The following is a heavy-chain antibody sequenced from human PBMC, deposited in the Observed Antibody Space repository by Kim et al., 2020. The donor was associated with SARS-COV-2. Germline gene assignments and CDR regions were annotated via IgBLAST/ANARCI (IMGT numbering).Heavy chain of an antibody. CDR3: ASLGGLGELSLWRADY. J-gene: IGHJ4*02. D-gene: IGHD3-16*02. CDR2: ISYDGSNK. CDR1: GFTFSSYA. Sequence: GGSLRLSCAASGFTFSSYAMHWVRQAPGKGLEWVAVISYDGSNKYYADSVKGRFTISRDNSKNTLYLQMNSLRAEDTAVYYCASLGGLGELSLWRADYWGQGTLVTVSS. V-gene: IGHV3-30*04.